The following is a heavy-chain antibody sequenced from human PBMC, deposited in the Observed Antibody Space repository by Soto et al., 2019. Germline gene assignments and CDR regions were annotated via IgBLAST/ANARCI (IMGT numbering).Heavy chain of an antibody. V-gene: IGHV1-69*13. D-gene: IGHD4-17*01. Sequence: ASVKVSCKASGGTFSSYAISWVRQAPGQGLEWMGGIIPIFGTANYAQKFQGRVTITADESTSTAYMELSSLRSEDTAVYYCAREGFYGDYRFDYWGQGTLVTVSS. J-gene: IGHJ4*02. CDR3: AREGFYGDYRFDY. CDR1: GGTFSSYA. CDR2: IIPIFGTA.